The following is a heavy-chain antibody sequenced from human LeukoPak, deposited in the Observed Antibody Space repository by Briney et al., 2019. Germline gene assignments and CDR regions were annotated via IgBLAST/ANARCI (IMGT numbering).Heavy chain of an antibody. CDR3: ARGVLRFLEWSASFDY. CDR2: ISAYNGNT. J-gene: IGHJ4*02. V-gene: IGHV1-18*01. CDR1: GYTFTSYG. D-gene: IGHD3-3*01. Sequence: ASVKVSCKASGYTFTSYGISWVRQAPGQGLEWMGWISAYNGNTNYAQKLQGRVTMTTDTSTSTAYMELRSLRSDDTAVYYCARGVLRFLEWSASFDYWGQGTLVTVSS.